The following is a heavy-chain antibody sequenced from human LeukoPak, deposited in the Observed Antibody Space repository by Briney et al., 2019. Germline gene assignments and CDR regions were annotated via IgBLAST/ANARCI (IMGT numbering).Heavy chain of an antibody. J-gene: IGHJ1*01. CDR2: INTNTGNP. D-gene: IGHD1-7*01. Sequence: ASVKVSCKASRYIFDIYALIWVRQAPGQGLELMGWINTNTGNPTYAQGFTGRFVFSLDTSVSTAYLQISSLKAEDTAVYYCARDYTLTLGTTTYFQHWGQGTLVTVSS. V-gene: IGHV7-4-1*02. CDR1: RYIFDIYA. CDR3: ARDYTLTLGTTTYFQH.